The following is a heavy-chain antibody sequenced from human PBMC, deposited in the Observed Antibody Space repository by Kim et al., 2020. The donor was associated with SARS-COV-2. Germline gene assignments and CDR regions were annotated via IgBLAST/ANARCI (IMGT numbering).Heavy chain of an antibody. D-gene: IGHD6-13*01. CDR1: GFTFSNAW. V-gene: IGHV3-15*01. CDR2: IKSKTDGGTT. J-gene: IGHJ4*02. CDR3: TTEESIAAAGTDY. Sequence: GGSLRLSCAASGFTFSNAWMSWVRQAPGKGLEWVGRIKSKTDGGTTDYAAPVKGRFTISRDDSKNTLYLQMNSLKTEDTAVYYCTTEESIAAAGTDYWGQGTLVTVSS.